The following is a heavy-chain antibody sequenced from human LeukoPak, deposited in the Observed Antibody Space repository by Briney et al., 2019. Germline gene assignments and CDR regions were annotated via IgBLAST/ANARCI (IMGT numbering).Heavy chain of an antibody. D-gene: IGHD1-26*01. Sequence: GGSLRLSCAASGFNFSSYWMHWVRQAPGKGLVWVSRINSDGSSTSYADSVKGRFTISRDNAKNTLYLQMNSLRAEDTAVYYCARGGGIVGATYYYYYMDVWGKGTTVTVSS. V-gene: IGHV3-74*01. CDR2: INSDGSST. CDR1: GFNFSSYW. CDR3: ARGGGIVGATYYYYYMDV. J-gene: IGHJ6*03.